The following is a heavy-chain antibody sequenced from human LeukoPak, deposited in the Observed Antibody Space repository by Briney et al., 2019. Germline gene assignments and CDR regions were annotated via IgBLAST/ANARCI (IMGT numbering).Heavy chain of an antibody. V-gene: IGHV5-51*01. CDR2: IYPGDSDT. D-gene: IGHD3-22*01. CDR1: GYSFTTYW. Sequence: GGSLKISCKVSGYSFTTYWIGWVRQMPGKGLEWMGIIYPGDSDTKYSPSFQGQVTISADKPISTAYLQWSSLKASDTAMYYCARQKEYYYDSSGYPLFDYWGQGTLVTVSS. CDR3: ARQKEYYYDSSGYPLFDY. J-gene: IGHJ4*02.